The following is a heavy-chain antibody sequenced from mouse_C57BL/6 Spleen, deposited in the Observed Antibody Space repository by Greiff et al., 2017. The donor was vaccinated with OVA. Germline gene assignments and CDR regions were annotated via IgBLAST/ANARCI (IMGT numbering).Heavy chain of an antibody. Sequence: EVQLVESGGGLVQPGGSLKLSCAASGFTFSDYGMAWVRQAPRKGPEWVAFLSNLAYSIYYADTVTGRFTISRETAKNHLYLEMSSLRAEETDIYDCARRGSGYFDVWGTGTTVTVSS. J-gene: IGHJ1*03. CDR1: GFTFSDYG. V-gene: IGHV5-15*01. CDR3: ARRGSGYFDV. CDR2: LSNLAYSI.